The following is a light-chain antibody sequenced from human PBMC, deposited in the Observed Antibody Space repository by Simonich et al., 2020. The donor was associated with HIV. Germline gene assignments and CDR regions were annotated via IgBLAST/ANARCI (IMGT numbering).Light chain of an antibody. CDR2: DVS. CDR3: SSYTSSSTLV. V-gene: IGLV2-14*01. J-gene: IGLJ3*02. Sequence: QSALTQPASVSGSPGQSITISCTGTNSDVGVYNYVSWYQPHPGKAPKLMMYDVSKRPSGVSNRFSGSKAGNTASLTISGLQAEDEADYYCSSYTSSSTLVFGGGTKLTVL. CDR1: NSDVGVYNY.